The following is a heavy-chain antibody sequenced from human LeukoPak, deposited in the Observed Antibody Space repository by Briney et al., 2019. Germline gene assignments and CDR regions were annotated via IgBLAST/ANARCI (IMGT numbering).Heavy chain of an antibody. CDR3: ARERIKAGYSSGWYYFDY. D-gene: IGHD6-19*01. Sequence: PGGSLRLSCAASGFTFSSYSMNWVRQAPGKGLEWVSYISSSSSTIYYADSVKGRFTISRDNAKNSLYLQMNSLRAEDTAVYYCARERIKAGYSSGWYYFDYWAREPWSPSPQ. J-gene: IGHJ4*02. CDR2: ISSSSSTI. V-gene: IGHV3-48*01. CDR1: GFTFSSYS.